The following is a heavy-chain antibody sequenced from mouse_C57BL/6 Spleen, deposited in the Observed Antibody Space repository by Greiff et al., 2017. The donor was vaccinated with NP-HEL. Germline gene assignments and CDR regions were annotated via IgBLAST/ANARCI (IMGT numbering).Heavy chain of an antibody. D-gene: IGHD2-1*01. J-gene: IGHJ3*01. CDR3: ARSGNYLAWFAY. V-gene: IGHV1-26*01. CDR2: INPNNGGT. Sequence: EVQLQQSGPELVKPGASVKISCKASGYTFTDYYMNWVKQSHGKSLEWIGDINPNNGGTSYNQKFKGKATLTVDKSSSTAYMELRSLTSEDSAVYYCARSGNYLAWFAYGGQGTLVTVSA. CDR1: GYTFTDYY.